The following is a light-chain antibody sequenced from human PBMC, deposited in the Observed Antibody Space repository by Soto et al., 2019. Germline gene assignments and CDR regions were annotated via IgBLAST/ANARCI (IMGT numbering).Light chain of an antibody. CDR2: GAS. CDR1: QSVSSNY. J-gene: IGKJ3*01. Sequence: EIVLTQSPGTLSLSPGERATLSCRASQSVSSNYLAWYQQKPGQAPRLLIYGASSRATGIPDRFSGSGSGTDFTLTISRLEPEDFAVYYCQQYARSPFFTFGPGTKVDI. CDR3: QQYARSPFFT. V-gene: IGKV3-20*01.